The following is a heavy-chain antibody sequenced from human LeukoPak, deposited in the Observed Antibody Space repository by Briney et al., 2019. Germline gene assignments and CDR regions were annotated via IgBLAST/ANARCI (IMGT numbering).Heavy chain of an antibody. Sequence: SETLSLTCTVSGGSISSSSYYWGWIRQPPGKGLEWIGSIYYSGSTYYNPSLKSRVTMSVDTSKNQFSLKMTSVSAADTAVYYCARMLGATMFFGQDYWFESWGQGTLITVSS. V-gene: IGHV4-39*07. J-gene: IGHJ5*01. CDR1: GGSISSSSYY. CDR3: ARMLGATMFFGQDYWFES. D-gene: IGHD5-24*01. CDR2: IYYSGST.